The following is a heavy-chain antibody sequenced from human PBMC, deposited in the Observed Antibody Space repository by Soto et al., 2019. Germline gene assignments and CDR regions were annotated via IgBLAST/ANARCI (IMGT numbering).Heavy chain of an antibody. Sequence: LRLSCAASGFTFSSYAMSWVRQAPGKGLEWVSAISGSGGSTYYADSVKGRFTISRDNSKSTLYLQMNSLRAEDTAVYYCAKVKRVVVAATLLDYWGQGTLVTVSS. CDR3: AKVKRVVVAATLLDY. J-gene: IGHJ4*02. D-gene: IGHD2-15*01. CDR2: ISGSGGST. V-gene: IGHV3-23*01. CDR1: GFTFSSYA.